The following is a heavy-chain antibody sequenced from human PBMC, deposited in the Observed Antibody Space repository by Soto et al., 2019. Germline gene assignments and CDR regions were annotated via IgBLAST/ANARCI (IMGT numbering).Heavy chain of an antibody. CDR1: GGTFSSYA. CDR2: IIPIFGTA. Sequence: SVKVSCKASGGTFSSYAISWVRQAPGQGLEWMGGIIPIFGTANYAQKFQGRVTITADESTSTAYMELSSLRSEDTAVYYCARVRTAMVTFYYGMYVWGQGTTVTVSS. CDR3: ARVRTAMVTFYYGMYV. J-gene: IGHJ6*02. V-gene: IGHV1-69*13. D-gene: IGHD5-18*01.